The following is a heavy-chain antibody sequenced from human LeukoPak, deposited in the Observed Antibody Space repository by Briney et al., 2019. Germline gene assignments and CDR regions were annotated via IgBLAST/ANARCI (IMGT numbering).Heavy chain of an antibody. CDR1: GYTFNNYA. V-gene: IGHV7-4-1*02. CDR2: INTNTGNP. D-gene: IGHD6-6*01. CDR3: ARVGRPFYYYYMDV. Sequence: ASVKVSCKASGYTFNNYAMNWVRQAPAQGLELMGWINTNTGNPTYAQGFTGRFIFSFDTSVSTAYLQISSLKAEDTAIYYCARVGRPFYYYYMDVWGKGTTVTVSS. J-gene: IGHJ6*03.